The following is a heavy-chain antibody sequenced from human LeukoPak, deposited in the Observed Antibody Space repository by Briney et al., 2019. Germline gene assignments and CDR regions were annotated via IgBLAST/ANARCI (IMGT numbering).Heavy chain of an antibody. Sequence: GRSLRLSCSASGLTFSNYGMNWVRQAPGKGREWVANIKQDESEKSYVDSVKGRFTISRDNDKNSLYLQMSNLRAEDTAVYYCARGEFARGELFDYWGQGTLVSVSS. D-gene: IGHD3-10*01. CDR3: ARGEFARGELFDY. CDR1: GLTFSNYG. V-gene: IGHV3-7*05. CDR2: IKQDESEK. J-gene: IGHJ4*02.